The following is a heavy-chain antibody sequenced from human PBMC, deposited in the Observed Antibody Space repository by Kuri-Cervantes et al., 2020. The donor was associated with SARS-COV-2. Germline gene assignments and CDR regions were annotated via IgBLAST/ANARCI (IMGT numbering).Heavy chain of an antibody. D-gene: IGHD3-3*01. V-gene: IGHV3-48*03. CDR3: ARRLEYDFWSGPLDAFDI. Sequence: GESLKISCAASGFTFSSYEMNWVRQAPGKGLEWVSYISSSGSTIYYADSVKGRFTISRDNAKNSLYLQMNSLRAEDTAVYYCARRLEYDFWSGPLDAFDIWGQGTTVTVSS. J-gene: IGHJ3*02. CDR1: GFTFSSYE. CDR2: ISSSGSTI.